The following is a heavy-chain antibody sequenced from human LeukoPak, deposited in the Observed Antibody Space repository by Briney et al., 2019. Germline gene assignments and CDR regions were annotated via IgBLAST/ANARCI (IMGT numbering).Heavy chain of an antibody. CDR1: GFTFDDYA. V-gene: IGHV3-9*03. CDR3: AKSRGGLVHLALDY. J-gene: IGHJ4*02. CDR2: ISWNSGSI. Sequence: GGSLRLSCAASGFTFDDYAIHWVRQAPGKALEWVSGISWNSGSIGYADSVKGRFTISRDNAKNSLYLQMNSLRAEDMGLYYCAKSRGGLVHLALDYWGQGTLVTASS. D-gene: IGHD6-6*01.